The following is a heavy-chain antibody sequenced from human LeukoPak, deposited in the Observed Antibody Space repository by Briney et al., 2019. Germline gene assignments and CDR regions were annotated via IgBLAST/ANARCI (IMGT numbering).Heavy chain of an antibody. Sequence: PSETLSLTCTVSGGSITSYYWHWIRQPPGKGLEWIGYIYYSGSTNYNPSLKSRVTISVDTSRKQFSLKLHSVSAADTAVYYCARDRGRATRFDPWGQGTVVTVSS. CDR3: ARDRGRATRFDP. CDR2: IYYSGST. V-gene: IGHV4-59*01. J-gene: IGHJ5*02. CDR1: GGSITSYY. D-gene: IGHD3-10*01.